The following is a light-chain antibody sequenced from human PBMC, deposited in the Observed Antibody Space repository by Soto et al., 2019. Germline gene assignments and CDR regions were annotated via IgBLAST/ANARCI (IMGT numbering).Light chain of an antibody. Sequence: EIVLTQFPGALSLSPGERVTLSCRASQTVSNTYLAWYQQKSGQAPKFLIYGASNRATGIPERFSGSGYGTEFTLTISRLEPEDFAVYYCQQYGALPPTFGGGTKVEIK. CDR1: QTVSNTY. V-gene: IGKV3-20*01. CDR2: GAS. CDR3: QQYGALPPT. J-gene: IGKJ4*01.